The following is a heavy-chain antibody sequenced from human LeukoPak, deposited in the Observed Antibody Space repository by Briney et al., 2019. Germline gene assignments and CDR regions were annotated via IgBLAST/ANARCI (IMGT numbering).Heavy chain of an antibody. CDR2: ISAYNGNT. J-gene: IGHJ6*02. CDR1: GYTFTSYG. V-gene: IGHV1-18*01. D-gene: IGHD3-3*01. Sequence: ASVKVSCKASGYTFTSYGISWVRQAPGQGLEWMGWISAYNGNTNYAQRLQGRVTMTTDTSTSTAYMELRSLRSDDTAVYYCARVDYDFWSGFSPYYYYGMDVWGQGTMVTVSS. CDR3: ARVDYDFWSGFSPYYYYGMDV.